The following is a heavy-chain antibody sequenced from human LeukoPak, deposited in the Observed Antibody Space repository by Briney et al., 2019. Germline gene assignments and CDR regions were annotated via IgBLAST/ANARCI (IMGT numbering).Heavy chain of an antibody. CDR3: AELGITMIGGV. CDR1: GFTVSSNS. J-gene: IGHJ6*04. CDR2: ISSSGSTI. D-gene: IGHD3-10*02. V-gene: IGHV3-48*04. Sequence: VGSLRLSCTVSGFTVSSNSMNWVRQAPGKGLEWVSYISSSGSTIYYADSVKGRFTISRDNAKNSLYLQMNSLRAEDTAVYYCAELGITMIGGVWGKGTTVTISS.